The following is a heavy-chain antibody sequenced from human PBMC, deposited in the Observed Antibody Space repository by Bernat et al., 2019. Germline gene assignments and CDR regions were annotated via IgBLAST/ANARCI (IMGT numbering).Heavy chain of an antibody. J-gene: IGHJ5*02. D-gene: IGHD1-26*01. Sequence: QVQLVESGGGVVQPGRSLRLSCAASGFTFSSYAMHWVRQAPGTGLEWVARISYDGSNKYYVDSVKGRFTISRDNSKNTLYLQMNSLRAEDTAVDYCARDRLLTRGNWFDPWGQGTLVTVSS. CDR3: ARDRLLTRGNWFDP. CDR1: GFTFSSYA. CDR2: ISYDGSNK. V-gene: IGHV3-30*01.